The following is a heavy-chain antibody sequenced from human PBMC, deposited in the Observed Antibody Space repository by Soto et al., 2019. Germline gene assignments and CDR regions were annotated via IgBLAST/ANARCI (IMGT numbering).Heavy chain of an antibody. V-gene: IGHV3-30*02. CDR2: IRYDGTNI. CDR3: AKDLYYDSSGYYTLGLDY. J-gene: IGHJ4*02. Sequence: GGSLRLSCAASGNIFNGYGMHWVRQPPGKGLEWVAIIRYDGTNIFYADSVKGRFTISRDNSKNTLYLQMNSLRAEDTAVYYCAKDLYYDSSGYYTLGLDYWGQGTLVTVS. D-gene: IGHD3-22*01. CDR1: GNIFNGYG.